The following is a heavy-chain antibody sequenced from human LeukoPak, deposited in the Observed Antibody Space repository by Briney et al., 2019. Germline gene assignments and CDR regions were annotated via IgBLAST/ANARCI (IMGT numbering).Heavy chain of an antibody. Sequence: SETLSLTCAVYGGSFSGYYWSWIRQPPGKGLEWIGEINHSGSTNYNPSLKSRVTISVDTSKNQFSLKLSSVTAADTAVYYCARDAVGLDYYDSSEDYWGQGTLVTVSS. D-gene: IGHD3-22*01. CDR3: ARDAVGLDYYDSSEDY. CDR1: GGSFSGYY. J-gene: IGHJ4*02. CDR2: INHSGST. V-gene: IGHV4-34*01.